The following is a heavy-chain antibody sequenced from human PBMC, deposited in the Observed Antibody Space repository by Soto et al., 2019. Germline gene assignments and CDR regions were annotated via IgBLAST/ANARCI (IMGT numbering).Heavy chain of an antibody. Sequence: QVQLQQWGAGLLKPSETLSVTCAVFGGSFRGYYWSWIRQPPGKGLEWIGGINHSGSINYNPSLKSRVTISVDSSKNQFSLKLSSVTAADTAVYYCARGIAPAGTRRNYYMDVWGRGTTVTV. J-gene: IGHJ6*03. CDR3: ARGIAPAGTRRNYYMDV. CDR2: INHSGSI. D-gene: IGHD6-13*01. V-gene: IGHV4-34*01. CDR1: GGSFRGYY.